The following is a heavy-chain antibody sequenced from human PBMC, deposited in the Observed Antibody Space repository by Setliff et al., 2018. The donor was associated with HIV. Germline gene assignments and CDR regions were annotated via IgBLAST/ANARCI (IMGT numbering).Heavy chain of an antibody. CDR3: ARRLQFLEFLHGVGGLDV. CDR1: GYPIGSGYY. V-gene: IGHV4-38-2*02. Sequence: SETLSLTCTVTGYPIGSGYYWGWIRQPPGKGLEWIGSIYHSGTTYYNPSLKSRVTISVDTSKNQFPLKLSSATAADTAVYYCARRLQFLEFLHGVGGLDVWGQGTTVTVSS. J-gene: IGHJ6*02. D-gene: IGHD3-3*01. CDR2: IYHSGTT.